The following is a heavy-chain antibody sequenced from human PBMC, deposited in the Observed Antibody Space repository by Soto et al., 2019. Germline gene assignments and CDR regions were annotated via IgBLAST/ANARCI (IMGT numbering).Heavy chain of an antibody. D-gene: IGHD6-19*01. CDR2: INPGNANT. V-gene: IGHV1-3*01. CDR1: GYTLTSYA. CDR3: ARGVGSGWYADTQYGMDV. J-gene: IGHJ6*02. Sequence: QVQLVQSGAELKTPGASVRVSCKPSGYTLTSYAMHWVRQAPGQRLEWMGWINPGNANTKYSQKFQDRVTISRDTSATTAYMDLTSLKYEDTAVYYCARGVGSGWYADTQYGMDVWGQGTTVTVSS.